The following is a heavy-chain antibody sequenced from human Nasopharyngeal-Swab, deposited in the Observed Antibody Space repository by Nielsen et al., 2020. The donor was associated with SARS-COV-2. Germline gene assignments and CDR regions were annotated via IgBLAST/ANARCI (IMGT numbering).Heavy chain of an antibody. Sequence: GSLRLSCTVSGGSISSYYWSWIRQPPGKGLEWIGYIYYSGSTNYNPSLKSRVTISVDTSKNQFSLKLSSVTAADTAVYYCARARRDIVVVVAAEIALDYWGQGTLVTVSS. CDR2: IYYSGST. CDR3: ARARRDIVVVVAAEIALDY. D-gene: IGHD2-15*01. V-gene: IGHV4-59*12. J-gene: IGHJ4*02. CDR1: GGSISSYY.